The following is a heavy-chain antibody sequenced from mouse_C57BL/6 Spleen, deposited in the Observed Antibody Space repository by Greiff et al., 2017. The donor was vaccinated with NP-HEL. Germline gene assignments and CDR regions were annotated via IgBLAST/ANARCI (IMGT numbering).Heavy chain of an antibody. CDR1: GYAFTNYL. D-gene: IGHD2-4*01. CDR2: INPGSGGT. V-gene: IGHV1-54*01. CDR3: ARYEDYDYDEGAWFAY. Sequence: QVQLQQSGAELVRPGTSVKVSCKASGYAFTNYLIEWVKQRPGQGLEWIGVINPGSGGTNYNEKFKGKATLTADKSSSTAYMQLSSLTSEDSAVYFCARYEDYDYDEGAWFAYWGQGTLVTVSA. J-gene: IGHJ3*01.